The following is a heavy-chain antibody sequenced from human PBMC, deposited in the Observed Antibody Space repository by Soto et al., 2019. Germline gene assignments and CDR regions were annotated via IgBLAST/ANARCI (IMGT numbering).Heavy chain of an antibody. CDR2: IYYSGRT. CDR3: DHYSSGRAFDI. J-gene: IGHJ3*02. D-gene: IGHD6-19*01. V-gene: IGHV4-30-4*01. CDR1: GGSISSGDYY. Sequence: QVQLQESGPGLVKPSQTLSLTCTVSGGSISSGDYYWSWIRQPPGKGLEWIGYIYYSGRTYYNPSPKSRFTISVDTSKNQFSLKLSSVTAADTAVYYCDHYSSGRAFDIWGQGTMVTVSS.